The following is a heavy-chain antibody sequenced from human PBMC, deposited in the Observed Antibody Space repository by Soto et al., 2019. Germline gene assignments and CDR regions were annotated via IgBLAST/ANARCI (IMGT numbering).Heavy chain of an antibody. CDR2: ISGSGGST. D-gene: IGHD3-16*02. CDR3: AKEVSFPGDTTINLSYDYGMAG. Sequence: EVQLLESGGGLVQPGGSLRLSCAASGFTFSSYAMSWVRQAPGKGLEWVSAISGSGGSTYYADSVKGRFTISRDNSKNTLYLHMNSLRAEDTAVYYCAKEVSFPGDTTINLSYDYGMAGSGQGTTVTVSS. J-gene: IGHJ6*02. V-gene: IGHV3-23*01. CDR1: GFTFSSYA.